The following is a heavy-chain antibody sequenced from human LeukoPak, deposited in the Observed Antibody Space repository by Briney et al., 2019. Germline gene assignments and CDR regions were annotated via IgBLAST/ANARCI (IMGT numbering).Heavy chain of an antibody. CDR2: IYYSGST. V-gene: IGHV4-39*01. CDR1: GGSISSSSYY. J-gene: IGHJ4*02. Sequence: SETLSLTCTVSGGSISSSSYYWGWIRRPPGKGLEWIGNIYYSGSTYYNPSLKSRVTISVDTSKNQFSLKLSSVTAADTAVYYCARHEYYGLEAGFDYWGQGTLVTVSS. D-gene: IGHD3-10*01. CDR3: ARHEYYGLEAGFDY.